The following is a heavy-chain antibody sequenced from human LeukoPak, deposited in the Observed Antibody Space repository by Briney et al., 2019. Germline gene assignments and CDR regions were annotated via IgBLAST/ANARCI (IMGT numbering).Heavy chain of an antibody. D-gene: IGHD4-23*01. V-gene: IGHV4-4*07. J-gene: IGHJ6*03. CDR2: IYTSGSP. Sequence: PSETLSLTCTVSGGSISSYYWSWIRQPAGKGLEWVGRIYTSGSPNYNPSLKSRVTMSADTSTKHFSLKMSSVSAALTAVYYCARDRRGYGGNSVYYYMDVWGEGTTVTGSS. CDR3: ARDRRGYGGNSVYYYMDV. CDR1: GGSISSYY.